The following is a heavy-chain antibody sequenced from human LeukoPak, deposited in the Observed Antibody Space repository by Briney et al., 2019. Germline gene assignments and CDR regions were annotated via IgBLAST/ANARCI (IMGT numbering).Heavy chain of an antibody. CDR2: IYYSGST. J-gene: IGHJ4*02. D-gene: IGHD3-10*01. Sequence: RPSETLTLTCTVSGGSISSSIYYWGWIRQPPGKGLEWIGSIYYSGSTYYNPSLKSRVIISADTSKNQFSLKLSSVTAADTAVYYCARRWFVEPTLDYWGQGTLVTVSS. CDR1: GGSISSSIYY. V-gene: IGHV4-39*01. CDR3: ARRWFVEPTLDY.